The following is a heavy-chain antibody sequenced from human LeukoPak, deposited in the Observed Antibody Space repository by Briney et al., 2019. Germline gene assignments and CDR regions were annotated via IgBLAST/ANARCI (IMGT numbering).Heavy chain of an antibody. CDR1: GGSISSYY. Sequence: GSLRLSCTVSGGSISSYYWSWIRQPAGKGLEWIGRIYTSGSTNYNPSLKSRVTISVDTSKNQFSLKLSSVTAADTAVYYCARSAAGIGLVWFDPWGQGTLVTVSS. V-gene: IGHV4-4*07. CDR2: IYTSGST. J-gene: IGHJ5*02. CDR3: ARSAAGIGLVWFDP. D-gene: IGHD6-13*01.